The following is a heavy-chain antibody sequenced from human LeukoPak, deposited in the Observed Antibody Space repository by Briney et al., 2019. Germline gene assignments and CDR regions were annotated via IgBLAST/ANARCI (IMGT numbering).Heavy chain of an antibody. Sequence: ASVKVSCKASGGAFRSYAITWVRQAPGQGLEWMGGIIPIFGTTNYAQKFQGRVTITADESTSTAYMELRSLRSDDTAVYYCARGRITPKGPGDYWGQGTLVTVSS. D-gene: IGHD5-24*01. CDR2: IIPIFGTT. CDR3: ARGRITPKGPGDY. J-gene: IGHJ4*02. CDR1: GGAFRSYA. V-gene: IGHV1-69*13.